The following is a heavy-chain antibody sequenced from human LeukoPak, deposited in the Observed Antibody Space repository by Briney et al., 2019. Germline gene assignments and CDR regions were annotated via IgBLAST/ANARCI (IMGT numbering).Heavy chain of an antibody. CDR1: GDSFSSNSAA. CDR3: ARSAAASLDAFDI. D-gene: IGHD6-13*01. CDR2: TYYRYKWYN. J-gene: IGHJ3*02. V-gene: IGHV6-1*01. Sequence: SQTLSLTCALSGDSFSSNSAAWNWIRQAPSRGLEGLGRTYYRYKWYNDYAVAVKSLITINPDTSKNQFSLQLNSVTPEDTALYYCARSAAASLDAFDIWGQGTMVTVSS.